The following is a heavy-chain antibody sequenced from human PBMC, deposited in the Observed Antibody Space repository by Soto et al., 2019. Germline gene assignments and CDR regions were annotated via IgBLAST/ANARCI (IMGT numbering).Heavy chain of an antibody. CDR2: IYYTGST. Sequence: SETLSLTCTVSGGSVNTAPYHWSWIRQSPRNGLEWIGNIYYTGSTNYNPSFESRVAISLDTSNNQFSLRLTSLTAADTAVYFCARDHHSYYDTSGYYPYFDFWCQGTLVTVSS. CDR1: GGSVNTAPYH. J-gene: IGHJ4*02. V-gene: IGHV4-61*01. CDR3: ARDHHSYYDTSGYYPYFDF. D-gene: IGHD3-22*01.